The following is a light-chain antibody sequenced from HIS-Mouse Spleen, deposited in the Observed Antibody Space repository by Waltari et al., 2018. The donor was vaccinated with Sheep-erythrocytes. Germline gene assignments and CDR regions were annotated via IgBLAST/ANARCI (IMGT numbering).Light chain of an antibody. Sequence: QSALTQPASVSGSPGQSITISCTGTSSDVGSYNLFSWYQQHPGKAPKLIIYEGSKRPSGVSNRFSGYKSGNTASLTISGLQAEDEADYYCCSYAGSSTPWVFGGGTKLTVL. J-gene: IGLJ3*02. CDR2: EGS. V-gene: IGLV2-23*01. CDR1: SSDVGSYNL. CDR3: CSYAGSSTPWV.